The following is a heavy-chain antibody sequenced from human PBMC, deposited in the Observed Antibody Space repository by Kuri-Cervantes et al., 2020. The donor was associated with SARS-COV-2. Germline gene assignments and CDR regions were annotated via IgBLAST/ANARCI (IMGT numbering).Heavy chain of an antibody. CDR1: GGSFSSYY. V-gene: IGHV4-39*01. J-gene: IGHJ6*02. D-gene: IGHD6-13*01. CDR3: ARGLAAAEGDYYYYYGMDV. Sequence: SETLSLTCAVYGGSFSSYYWGWIRQPPGKGLEWIGSIYYSGSTYYNPSLKSRVTISVDTSKNQFSLKLSSVTAADTAVYYCARGLAAAEGDYYYYYGMDVWGQGTTVTVSS. CDR2: IYYSGST.